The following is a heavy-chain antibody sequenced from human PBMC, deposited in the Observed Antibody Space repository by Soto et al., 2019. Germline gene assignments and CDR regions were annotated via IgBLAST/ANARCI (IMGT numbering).Heavy chain of an antibody. CDR1: GGSISDDY. CDR2: MYKGGTT. Sequence: PSETLSLTCRVSGGSISDDYWSWIRQPPGKRLEWIGYMYKGGTTNYSPSLKSRVTISVDTSKNQFSLKLNSVTAADTAVYYCARDGSERPATYWGQGILVTVSS. V-gene: IGHV4-59*01. CDR3: ARDGSERPATY. D-gene: IGHD3-10*01. J-gene: IGHJ4*02.